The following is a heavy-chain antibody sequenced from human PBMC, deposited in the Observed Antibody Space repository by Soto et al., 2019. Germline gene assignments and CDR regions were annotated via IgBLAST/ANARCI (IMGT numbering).Heavy chain of an antibody. J-gene: IGHJ5*02. V-gene: IGHV1-69*05. D-gene: IGHD3-22*01. CDR2: IIPTFGTA. CDR3: AAVESAGYYYDSSGPFDP. CDR1: GGTFSNYV. Sequence: ASVKVSCKASGGTFSNYVIFWVRQAPGQRLEWMGGIIPTFGTAKYAQKWQGRVTITTDDSTSTAYMELSSLRSEDTAVYYCAAVESAGYYYDSSGPFDPWGEGTLVTVSS.